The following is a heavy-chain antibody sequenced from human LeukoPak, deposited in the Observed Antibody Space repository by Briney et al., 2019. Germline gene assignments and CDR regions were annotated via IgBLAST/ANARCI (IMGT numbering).Heavy chain of an antibody. V-gene: IGHV3-48*02. D-gene: IGHD2-15*01. J-gene: IGHJ4*02. Sequence: GGSLRLSCAASGFTFSRFGMNWVRQAPGKGLEWVSYISSSSSSSMYYADSVKGRFTISRDNAKNSLYLQMNSLRDEDTAVYYCAQKGGADYWGQGTLVTVSS. CDR3: AQKGGADY. CDR2: ISSSSSSSM. CDR1: GFTFSRFG.